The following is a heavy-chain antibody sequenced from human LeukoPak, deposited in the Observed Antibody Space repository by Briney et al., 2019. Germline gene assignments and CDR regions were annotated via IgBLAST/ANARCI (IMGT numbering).Heavy chain of an antibody. D-gene: IGHD3-10*01. V-gene: IGHV3-72*01. CDR1: GFTFSSYW. Sequence: PGGSLRLSCAASGFTFSSYWMSWVRQAPGKGLEWVGRSRNKGFIYTTAYAASVKGRFTISRDDSKNSVHLQMNGLKIEDTAVYYCATHSYNEDYWGQGTLVTVSS. J-gene: IGHJ4*02. CDR3: ATHSYNEDY. CDR2: SRNKGFIYTT.